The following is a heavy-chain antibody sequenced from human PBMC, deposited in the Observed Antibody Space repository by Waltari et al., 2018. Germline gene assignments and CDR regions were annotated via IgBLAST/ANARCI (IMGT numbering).Heavy chain of an antibody. CDR1: GGSFSGYY. Sequence: QVQLQQWGAGLLKPSETLSLTCAVYGGSFSGYYWSWIRQPPGKGLEWIGEINNSGSTNYNPSLKSLGTRSVDTSKNQVSLKLSSVTAADTAVYYCARARPRLLEWLLRPERHYYFDYWGQGTLVTVSA. CDR2: INNSGST. J-gene: IGHJ4*02. D-gene: IGHD3-3*01. V-gene: IGHV4-34*01. CDR3: ARARPRLLEWLLRPERHYYFDY.